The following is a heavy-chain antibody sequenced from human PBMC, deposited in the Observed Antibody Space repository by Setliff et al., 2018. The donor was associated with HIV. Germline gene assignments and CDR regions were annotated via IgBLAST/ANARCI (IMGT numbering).Heavy chain of an antibody. J-gene: IGHJ3*02. CDR3: ARDLRGSGSYYMMGEPFDI. D-gene: IGHD3-10*01. V-gene: IGHV7-4-1*02. Sequence: ASVKVSCKASGYTFTSYAMNWVRQAPGQGLEWMGWINTNTGNPTYAQGFTGRFVFSLDTSVSTAYLQISSLKAEDTAVYYCARDLRGSGSYYMMGEPFDIWGQGTRVTVSS. CDR1: GYTFTSYA. CDR2: INTNTGNP.